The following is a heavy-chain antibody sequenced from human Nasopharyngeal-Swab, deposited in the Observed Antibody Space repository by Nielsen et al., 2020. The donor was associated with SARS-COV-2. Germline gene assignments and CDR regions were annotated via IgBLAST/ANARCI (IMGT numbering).Heavy chain of an antibody. CDR2: ISYGGGDE. D-gene: IGHD1-26*01. J-gene: IGHJ4*02. CDR1: GFTFSSYA. Sequence: GGSLRLSCEASGFTFSSYAMQWVRRAPGKGLEWVSVISYGGGDEHYAASVKGRFTISRDNSKNTLYLQMNSLRAEDTAVYYCAKEGIVGGSPLLVCFDCWGQGTLVTVSS. V-gene: IGHV3-30*04. CDR3: AKEGIVGGSPLLVCFDC.